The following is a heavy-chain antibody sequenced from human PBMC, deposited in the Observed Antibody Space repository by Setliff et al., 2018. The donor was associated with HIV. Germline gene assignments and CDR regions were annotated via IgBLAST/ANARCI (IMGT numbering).Heavy chain of an antibody. V-gene: IGHV4-4*09. J-gene: IGHJ4*02. CDR3: ARLIHTGLLYFDY. Sequence: PSETLSLTCFVSGVSISGHFWGWIRQPPGKGLEWIGYIYTSGTTEYNPSLDSRVTISVDTSGDQFSLNLRSVTAADTALYFCARLIHTGLLYFDYWGLGMLVTVSS. D-gene: IGHD2-8*02. CDR1: GVSISGHF. CDR2: IYTSGTT.